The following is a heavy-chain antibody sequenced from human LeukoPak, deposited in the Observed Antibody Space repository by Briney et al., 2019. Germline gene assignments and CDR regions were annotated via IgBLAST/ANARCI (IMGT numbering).Heavy chain of an antibody. D-gene: IGHD5-12*01. J-gene: IGHJ4*02. V-gene: IGHV4-39*02. CDR2: IYYSGNT. Sequence: GSLRLSCAASGFTFSSYAMSWIRQPPGKGLEWIGSIYYSGNTYYNASLKSQVSISIDTSKNQFSLRLTSVTAADTAVYYCARDGYSGNDGLWGQGTLVTVSS. CDR3: ARDGYSGNDGL. CDR1: GFTFSSYA.